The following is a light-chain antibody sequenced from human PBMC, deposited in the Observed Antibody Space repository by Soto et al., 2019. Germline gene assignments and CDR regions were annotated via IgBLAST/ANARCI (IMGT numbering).Light chain of an antibody. Sequence: QSVLTQPPSASGSPGQSVTISCTGTSSDVGGYNYVSWYQQHPGKAPKLMIYEVSKRPSGVPDRSSGSKSGNTASLTVSGLQAEDEADYYCSSYAGSNSWVFGGGTQLTVL. V-gene: IGLV2-8*01. CDR1: SSDVGGYNY. J-gene: IGLJ3*02. CDR2: EVS. CDR3: SSYAGSNSWV.